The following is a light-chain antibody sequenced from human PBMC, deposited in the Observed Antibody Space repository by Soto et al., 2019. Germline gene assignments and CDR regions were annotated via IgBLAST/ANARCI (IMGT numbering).Light chain of an antibody. Sequence: QSALTQPASVSGSPGQSITISCTGTSSDIGHYDYVSWYQQHPGKAPKLMIYHVTYRPSVVSNRYSGSKSGNSASLPISGLQADDEADYYCCSLTTSHTYVVGSGTKLTVL. V-gene: IGLV2-14*03. CDR1: SSDIGHYDY. CDR2: HVT. CDR3: CSLTTSHTYV. J-gene: IGLJ1*01.